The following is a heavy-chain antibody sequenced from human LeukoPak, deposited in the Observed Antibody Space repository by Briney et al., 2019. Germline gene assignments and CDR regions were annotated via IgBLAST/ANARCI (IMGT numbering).Heavy chain of an antibody. CDR2: ISYDGSNK. V-gene: IGHV3-30-3*01. J-gene: IGHJ6*02. CDR1: EFTFSSYA. D-gene: IGHD3-3*01. CDR3: ARDQGYDTKRYYYYGMDV. Sequence: GGSLRLSCAASEFTFSSYAMSWVRQAPGKGLEWVAVISYDGSNKYYADSVKGRFTISRDNSKNTLYLQMNSLRAEDTAVYYCARDQGYDTKRYYYYGMDVWGQGTTVTVSS.